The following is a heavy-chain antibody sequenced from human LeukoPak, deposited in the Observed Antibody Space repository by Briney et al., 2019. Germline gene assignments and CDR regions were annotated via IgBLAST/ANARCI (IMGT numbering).Heavy chain of an antibody. D-gene: IGHD1-26*01. CDR1: GFTFSTYW. CDR2: LSPGGSSS. J-gene: IGHJ4*02. V-gene: IGHV3-74*01. CDR3: TRSPSLGGSYWGFDY. Sequence: GGSLRLSCAASGFTFSTYWMHWVRQAPGKGLVWVSRLSPGGSSSIYADSVRGRFTVSRDNAKNTLYLQMNSLRADDTAVYYCTRSPSLGGSYWGFDYWGQGTLLTVSS.